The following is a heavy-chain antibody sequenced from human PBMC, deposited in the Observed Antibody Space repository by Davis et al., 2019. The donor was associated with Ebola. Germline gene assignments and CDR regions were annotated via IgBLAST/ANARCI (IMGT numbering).Heavy chain of an antibody. V-gene: IGHV4-34*01. CDR3: ARGLRAPRYGSGSRYYDYGMDV. CDR1: GGSFSGYY. J-gene: IGHJ6*02. Sequence: GSLRLSCAVYGGSFSGYYWSWIRQPPGKGLEWIGEINHSGSTNYNPSLKSRVTISVDTSKNQFSLKLSSVTAADTAVYYCARGLRAPRYGSGSRYYDYGMDVWGQGTTVTVSS. CDR2: INHSGST. D-gene: IGHD3-10*01.